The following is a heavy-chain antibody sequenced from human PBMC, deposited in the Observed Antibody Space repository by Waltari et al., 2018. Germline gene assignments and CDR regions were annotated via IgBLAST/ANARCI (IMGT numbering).Heavy chain of an antibody. J-gene: IGHJ1*01. CDR1: GGSISSSNW. CDR2: IYHSGGT. V-gene: IGHV4-4*02. Sequence: QVQLQESGPGLVKPSGTLSLTCAVSGGSISSSNWWSWVRQPPGKGLEWIGEIYHSGGTNYNPSLKSRVTISVDKSKNQFSLKLSSVTAADTAVYYCARVVGSSWPKRHFQHWGQGTLVIVSS. D-gene: IGHD6-13*01. CDR3: ARVVGSSWPKRHFQH.